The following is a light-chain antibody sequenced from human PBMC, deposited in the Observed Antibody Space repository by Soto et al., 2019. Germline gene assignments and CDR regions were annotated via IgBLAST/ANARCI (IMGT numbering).Light chain of an antibody. CDR1: NIGRKS. V-gene: IGLV3-21*02. CDR2: DDS. Sequence: SYELTQPPSVSVAPGQTARITCGGNNIGRKSVHWYQHRPGQAPVLVVYDDSDRLSGIPERFSGSNSGNTATLTISRVEAGYEADYYCQVWDSSSDHYVVGTGTNVTAL. J-gene: IGLJ1*01. CDR3: QVWDSSSDHYV.